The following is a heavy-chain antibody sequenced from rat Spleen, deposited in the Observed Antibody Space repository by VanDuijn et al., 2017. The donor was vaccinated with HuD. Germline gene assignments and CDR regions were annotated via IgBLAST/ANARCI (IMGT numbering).Heavy chain of an antibody. CDR3: ARRGNSVYWNFDF. D-gene: IGHD4-4*01. Sequence: EVQLVESGGGLVQPGRSLKLSCAASGFTFSSFAMAWVRQAPKKGLEWVATITSGGSNTYYPDSVKGRFTISRDNAKNTQYLQMDSLRSEDTATYYCARRGNSVYWNFDFWGPGTMVTVSS. CDR2: ITSGGSNT. CDR1: GFTFSSFA. V-gene: IGHV5S13*01. J-gene: IGHJ1*01.